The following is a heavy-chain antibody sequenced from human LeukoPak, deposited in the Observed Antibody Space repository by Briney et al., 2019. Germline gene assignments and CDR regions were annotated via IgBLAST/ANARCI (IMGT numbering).Heavy chain of an antibody. CDR3: AKDRRYCSSTSCYGDFDY. CDR2: VSGSGGST. CDR1: GFTFSNYA. V-gene: IGHV3-23*01. J-gene: IGHJ4*02. Sequence: QPGGSLRLSCAASGFTFSNYAMNWVRQAPGKGLEWVSGVSGSGGSTYYADSVKGRFTISRDNPKNTLYLQMDSLRAEDTAVYYCAKDRRYCSSTSCYGDFDYWGQGTLATVSS. D-gene: IGHD2-2*01.